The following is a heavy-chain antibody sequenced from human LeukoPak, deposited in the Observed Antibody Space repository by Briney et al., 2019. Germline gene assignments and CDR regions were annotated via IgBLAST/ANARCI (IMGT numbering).Heavy chain of an antibody. J-gene: IGHJ6*03. CDR3: AKVGAQGYYYYYMDV. V-gene: IGHV3-33*06. Sequence: RGSLRLSCAASGFTFSSYGMHWVRQAPGKGLEWVAVIWYDGSNKYSADSVKGRFTISRDNSKNTLYLQMNSLRAEDTAVYYCAKVGAQGYYYYYMDVWGKGTTVTVSS. CDR2: IWYDGSNK. CDR1: GFTFSSYG.